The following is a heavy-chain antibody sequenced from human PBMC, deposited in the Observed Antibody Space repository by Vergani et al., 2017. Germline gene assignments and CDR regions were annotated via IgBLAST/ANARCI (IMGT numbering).Heavy chain of an antibody. CDR1: GGSFSGYY. CDR2: INHSGST. CDR3: ARGESPRXYYYGSGSYFYFEY. J-gene: IGHJ4*02. Sequence: QVQLHESGPGLVKPSETLALTCAVYGGSFSGYYWSWIRQPPGKGLEWIGEINHSGSTNYNPSLKSRVTISVDTSKNQFSLKLSSVTAADTAVYYCARGESPRXYYYGSGSYFYFEYWGQGTLVTVSS. D-gene: IGHD3-10*01. V-gene: IGHV4-34*01.